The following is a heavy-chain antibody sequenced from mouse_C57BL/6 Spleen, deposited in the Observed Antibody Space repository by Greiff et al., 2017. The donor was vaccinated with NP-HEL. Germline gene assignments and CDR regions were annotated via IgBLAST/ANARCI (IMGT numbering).Heavy chain of an antibody. J-gene: IGHJ1*03. D-gene: IGHD2-1*01. V-gene: IGHV2-9-1*01. CDR2: IWTGGGT. CDR3: ARNFYGKEDWYFDV. Sequence: VQLQQSGPGLVAPSQSLSITCTVSGFSLTSYAISWVRQPPGKGLEWLGVIWTGGGTNYNSALKSRLSISKDTSKSQVFLKMNSLQTDDTARYYGARNFYGKEDWYFDVWGTGTTVTVSS. CDR1: GFSLTSYA.